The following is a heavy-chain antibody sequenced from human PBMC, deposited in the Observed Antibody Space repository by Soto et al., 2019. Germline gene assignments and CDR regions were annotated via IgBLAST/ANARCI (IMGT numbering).Heavy chain of an antibody. V-gene: IGHV3-11*01. D-gene: IGHD3-22*01. CDR3: ATKGGGYYFQFDP. CDR1: GFTFSDYY. CDR2: ISSGGTTI. Sequence: GGSLRLSCAASGFTFSDYYMSRIRQAPGKGLEWVSYISSGGTTIYYADSVKGRFTISRDDAKNSLFLQMNSLRPEDTAVYFCATKGGGYYFQFDPWGQGTLVTVSS. J-gene: IGHJ5*02.